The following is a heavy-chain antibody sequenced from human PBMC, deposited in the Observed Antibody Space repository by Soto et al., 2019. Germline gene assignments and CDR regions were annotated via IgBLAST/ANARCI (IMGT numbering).Heavy chain of an antibody. Sequence: PGKGLEWVSAISGSGGSTYYADSVKGRFTISRDNSKNTLYLQMNSLRAEDTAVYYCAKDHPGRNWKSVLSTFDYWGQGTLVSVSS. V-gene: IGHV3-23*01. D-gene: IGHD1-20*01. CDR3: AKDHPGRNWKSVLSTFDY. CDR2: ISGSGGST. J-gene: IGHJ4*02.